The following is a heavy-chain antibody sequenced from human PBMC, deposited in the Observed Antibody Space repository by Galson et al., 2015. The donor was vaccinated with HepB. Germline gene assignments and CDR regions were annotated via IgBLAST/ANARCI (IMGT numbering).Heavy chain of an antibody. Sequence: SLRLSCAASGFTFSGSAMHWVRQASGKGLEWVGRIRSKANSYATAYAASVKGRFTISRDDSKNTTYLQMNSLKTEDTAVYYCTRRISGRGYGMDVWGQGTPVTASS. V-gene: IGHV3-73*01. D-gene: IGHD1-20*01. J-gene: IGHJ6*02. CDR1: GFTFSGSA. CDR3: TRRISGRGYGMDV. CDR2: IRSKANSYAT.